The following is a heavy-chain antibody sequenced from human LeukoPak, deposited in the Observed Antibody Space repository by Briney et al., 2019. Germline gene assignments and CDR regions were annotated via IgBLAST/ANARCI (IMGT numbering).Heavy chain of an antibody. CDR3: ARGPGYCRNTSCYDPPFDY. CDR1: GGSISSYY. Sequence: PSETLSLTCTVSGGSISSYYWSWIRQPPGKGLEWIGYIYYSGSTNYNPSLKSRVTISVDTSKNQFSLKLSSVTAADTAVYYCARGPGYCRNTSCYDPPFDYWGQGTLVTVSS. D-gene: IGHD2-2*01. CDR2: IYYSGST. V-gene: IGHV4-59*01. J-gene: IGHJ4*02.